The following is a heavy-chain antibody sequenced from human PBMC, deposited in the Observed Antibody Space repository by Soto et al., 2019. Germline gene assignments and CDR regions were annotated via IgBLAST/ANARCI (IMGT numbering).Heavy chain of an antibody. V-gene: IGHV3-30-3*01. CDR3: ARTYDSIGYCPY. CDR2: ISYDGINR. D-gene: IGHD3-22*01. Sequence: HPGGSLRLSCAASGFSFSNYAMSWVRQAPGKGLEWVAFISYDGINRYHADSVKGRFTISRDNSKNTLYLQMNSLRPEDTAVYYCARTYDSIGYCPYWGQGTLVTVSS. J-gene: IGHJ4*02. CDR1: GFSFSNYA.